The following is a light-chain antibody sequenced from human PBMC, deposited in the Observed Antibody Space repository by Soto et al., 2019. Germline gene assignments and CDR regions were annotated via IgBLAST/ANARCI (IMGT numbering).Light chain of an antibody. V-gene: IGKV3-20*01. CDR3: QQYGSSPPYT. CDR2: GAS. J-gene: IGKJ2*01. CDR1: QSFSSSY. Sequence: EIVLTQSPGTLSLSPGERATLSCRGSQSFSSSYLAWYQQKPGQAPRLLIYGASSRATGIPDRFSGSGSGTDFTLTISRLEPEDFAVYYCQQYGSSPPYTFGRGTKLEIK.